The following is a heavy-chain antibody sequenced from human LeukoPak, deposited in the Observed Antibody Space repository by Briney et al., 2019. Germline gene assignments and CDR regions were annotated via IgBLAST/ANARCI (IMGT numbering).Heavy chain of an antibody. J-gene: IGHJ4*02. Sequence: SETLSLTCTVSGGSISSSSYYWGWIRQPPGKGLEWIGSIYYSGSTYYNPSLKSRVTISVDTSKNQLSLKLSSVTAADTAVYYCAREAEIYYYGSGSYYGFDYWGQGTLVTVSS. CDR2: IYYSGST. CDR1: GGSISSSSYY. D-gene: IGHD3-10*01. V-gene: IGHV4-39*07. CDR3: AREAEIYYYGSGSYYGFDY.